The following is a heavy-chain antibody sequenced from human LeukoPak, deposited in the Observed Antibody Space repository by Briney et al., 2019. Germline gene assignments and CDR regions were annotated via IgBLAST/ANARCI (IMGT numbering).Heavy chain of an antibody. J-gene: IGHJ6*02. V-gene: IGHV1-8*02. CDR2: MNPNSGNT. D-gene: IGHD1-26*01. CDR1: GGTFSSYA. CDR3: ARADIVGATTYYYGMDV. Sequence: GASVKVSCKASGGTFSSYAINWVRQATGQGLEWMGWMNPNSGNTGYAQKFQGRVTMTRNTSISTAYMELSSLRSEDTAVYYCARADIVGATTYYYGMDVWGQGTTVTVSS.